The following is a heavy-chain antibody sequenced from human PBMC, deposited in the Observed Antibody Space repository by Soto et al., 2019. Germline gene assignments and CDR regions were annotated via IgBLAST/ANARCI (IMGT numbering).Heavy chain of an antibody. D-gene: IGHD3-22*01. V-gene: IGHV5-51*01. J-gene: IGHJ6*02. CDR1: GYSFTSYW. Sequence: GESLKISCKGSGYSFTSYWIGWVRQMPGKGLEWMGIIYLGDSDTRYSPSFQGQVTISADKSISTAYLQWSSLKASDTAMYYWARLRYDSSTYYYTTAGGMDVWGQGTTVTVSS. CDR2: IYLGDSDT. CDR3: ARLRYDSSTYYYTTAGGMDV.